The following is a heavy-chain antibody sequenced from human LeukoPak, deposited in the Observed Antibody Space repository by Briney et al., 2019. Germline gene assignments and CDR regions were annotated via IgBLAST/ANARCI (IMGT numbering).Heavy chain of an antibody. CDR2: ISNKGGST. Sequence: GGSLRLSCAASGFTFSTYPMHWVRQAPGKGLEYVSGISNKGGSTYYADSVKGRFTISRDNSKNTLHLQMSSLRADDTAVYYCVKSGTWADFDSWGQGTLVTVSS. CDR1: GFTFSTYP. V-gene: IGHV3-64D*09. D-gene: IGHD1-26*01. J-gene: IGHJ4*02. CDR3: VKSGTWADFDS.